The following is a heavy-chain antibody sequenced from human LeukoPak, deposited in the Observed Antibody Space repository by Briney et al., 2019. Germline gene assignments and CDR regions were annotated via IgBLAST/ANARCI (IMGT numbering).Heavy chain of an antibody. D-gene: IGHD3-16*02. CDR3: ARRNGVWGSYRYPYYYHYMDV. Sequence: ASVKVSCKASGYIFTRYDINWVRQATGQGLEGMGWMNPNSGNTGYAQKFQSRVTMTRNSSISTAYMELSSLRSDDTAVYYCARRNGVWGSYRYPYYYHYMDVWGKGTTVTISS. V-gene: IGHV1-8*01. CDR1: GYIFTRYD. CDR2: MNPNSGNT. J-gene: IGHJ6*03.